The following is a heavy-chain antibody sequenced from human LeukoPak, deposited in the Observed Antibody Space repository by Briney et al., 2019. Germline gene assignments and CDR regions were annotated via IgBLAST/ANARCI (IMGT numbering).Heavy chain of an antibody. Sequence: SETLSLTCTVSGGSISSSSYYWGWIRQPPGKGLEWIGSIYYSGSTYYNPSLKSRVTISVDTSKNQFSLKLSSVTAADTAVYYCARAPLYYGSGSYSPYYFDYWGQGTLVTVSS. V-gene: IGHV4-39*07. CDR1: GGSISSSSYY. CDR3: ARAPLYYGSGSYSPYYFDY. D-gene: IGHD3-10*01. CDR2: IYYSGST. J-gene: IGHJ4*02.